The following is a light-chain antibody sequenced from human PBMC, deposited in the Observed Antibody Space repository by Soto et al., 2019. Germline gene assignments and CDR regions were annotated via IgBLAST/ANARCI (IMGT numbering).Light chain of an antibody. CDR1: QSVTRF. V-gene: IGKV1-5*03. CDR3: QQYVSYSS. Sequence: ILMTQSPPTLSASVGDRVTITCRASQSVTRFLAWYQQKPGKAPKLLIYKASTLGGGVPSRFSGGGSGTDFTLTISSLQPDDSATYYCQQYVSYSSFGPGTKVEIK. J-gene: IGKJ3*01. CDR2: KAS.